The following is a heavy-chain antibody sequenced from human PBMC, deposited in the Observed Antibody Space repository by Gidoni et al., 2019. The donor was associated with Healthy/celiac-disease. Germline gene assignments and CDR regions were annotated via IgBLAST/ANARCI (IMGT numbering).Heavy chain of an antibody. CDR3: ASNIVLMVYAAYGMDV. V-gene: IGHV1-69*01. D-gene: IGHD2-8*01. Sequence: QVQLVQSGAEVMKPGSWVKVSCKAPGCAFSRYAISWVRQAPGQGLEWMGGIIPNFGTANYAQKFQGRVTITADESTSTAYMELSSLRSEDTAVYYCASNIVLMVYAAYGMDVWGQGTTVTVSS. CDR1: GCAFSRYA. CDR2: IIPNFGTA. J-gene: IGHJ6*02.